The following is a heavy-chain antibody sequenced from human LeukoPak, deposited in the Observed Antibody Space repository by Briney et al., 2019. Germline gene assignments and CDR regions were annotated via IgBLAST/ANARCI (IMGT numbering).Heavy chain of an antibody. CDR3: ARDRHTYTSSLDPEIFDY. Sequence: GGSLRLSCAASGFTFSSYAMHWVRQAPGKGLEWVAVISYDGSNKYYADSVKGRFTISRDNSKNTLYLQMNGLRAEDTAVYYCARDRHTYTSSLDPEIFDYWGQGTLVTVSS. CDR1: GFTFSSYA. V-gene: IGHV3-30-3*01. D-gene: IGHD6-6*01. J-gene: IGHJ4*02. CDR2: ISYDGSNK.